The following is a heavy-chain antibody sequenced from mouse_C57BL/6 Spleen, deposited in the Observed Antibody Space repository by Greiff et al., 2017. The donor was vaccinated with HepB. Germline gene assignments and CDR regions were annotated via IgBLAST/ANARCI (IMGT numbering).Heavy chain of an antibody. CDR1: GYTFTSYW. Sequence: VQLQQPGAELVKPGASVKMSCKASGYTFTSYWITWVKQRPGQGLEWIGDIYPGSGSTNYNEKFKSKATLTVDTSSSTAYMQLSSLTSEDSAVYYCARGGDVDWYFEVWGTGTTVTVSS. D-gene: IGHD3-3*01. CDR3: ARGGDVDWYFEV. CDR2: IYPGSGST. V-gene: IGHV1-55*01. J-gene: IGHJ1*03.